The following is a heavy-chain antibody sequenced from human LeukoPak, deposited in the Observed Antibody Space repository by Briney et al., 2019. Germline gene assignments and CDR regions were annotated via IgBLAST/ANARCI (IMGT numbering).Heavy chain of an antibody. J-gene: IGHJ4*02. CDR2: ISSIGST. CDR3: AKRGGYNWEFDY. V-gene: IGHV4-59*11. CDR1: DDSFSTHY. D-gene: IGHD5-24*01. Sequence: SETLSLTCSVSDDSFSTHYWTWIRHPPGKGLEWIGYISSIGSTNYNPSLKSRVTITVDTSKKQFSLKMTSVTAADTAVYYCAKRGGYNWEFDYWGQGTLVTVSS.